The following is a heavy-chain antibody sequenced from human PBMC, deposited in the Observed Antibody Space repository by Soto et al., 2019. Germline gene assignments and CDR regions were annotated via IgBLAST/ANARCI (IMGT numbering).Heavy chain of an antibody. J-gene: IGHJ5*02. CDR2: INYSGST. CDR1: GGSISSGRYY. V-gene: IGHV4-31*03. Sequence: SETLSLTCTVSGGSISSGRYYWSWIRQHPGKGLEWIGYINYSGSTYYSPSLKSRVTISVDRSKNQFSLKLTSVTAADTAVYYCARLGGYYQSLDTWGQGTLVTVSS. CDR3: ARLGGYYQSLDT. D-gene: IGHD3-3*01.